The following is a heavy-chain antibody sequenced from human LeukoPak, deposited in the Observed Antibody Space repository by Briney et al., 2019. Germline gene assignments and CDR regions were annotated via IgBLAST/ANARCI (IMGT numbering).Heavy chain of an antibody. CDR1: GASISSSSYY. CDR3: AGYSGSHLGAGAEYFQH. J-gene: IGHJ1*01. Sequence: SETLSLTCTVSGASISSSSYYWAWIRQPPGKGLEWIGGMDYSGSTYYKPSLKSRVTISVDTSKNQFSLKLSSVTAADTAVYYCAGYSGSHLGAGAEYFQHWGQGTLVTVSS. V-gene: IGHV4-39*01. D-gene: IGHD1-26*01. CDR2: MDYSGST.